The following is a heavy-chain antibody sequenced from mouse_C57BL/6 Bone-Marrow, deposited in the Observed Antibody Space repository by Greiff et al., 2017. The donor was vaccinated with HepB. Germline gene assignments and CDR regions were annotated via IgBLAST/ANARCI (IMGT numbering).Heavy chain of an antibody. J-gene: IGHJ4*01. CDR2: ISSGSSTI. D-gene: IGHD1-1*01. CDR1: GFTFSDYG. V-gene: IGHV5-17*01. CDR3: ARRDYYGNYAMDY. Sequence: EVQLVESGGGLVKPGGSLKLSCAASGFTFSDYGMHWVRQAPEKGLEWVAYISSGSSTIYYADTVKGRFTISRDNAKNTLFLQMTSLRSEDTAMYYCARRDYYGNYAMDYWGQGTSVTVSS.